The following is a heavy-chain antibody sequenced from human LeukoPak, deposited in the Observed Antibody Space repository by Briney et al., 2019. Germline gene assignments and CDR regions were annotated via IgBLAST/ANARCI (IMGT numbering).Heavy chain of an antibody. Sequence: GGSLRLSCAASGFTFSSYWMSWVRQAPGKGLEWVANIKQDGSEKYYVDSVKGRFTISRDNAKNSLYLQMNSLRAEDTAVYYCARDRYDFWSGYYWFDPWGQGTLVTVSS. J-gene: IGHJ5*02. CDR2: IKQDGSEK. V-gene: IGHV3-7*01. CDR3: ARDRYDFWSGYYWFDP. D-gene: IGHD3-3*01. CDR1: GFTFSSYW.